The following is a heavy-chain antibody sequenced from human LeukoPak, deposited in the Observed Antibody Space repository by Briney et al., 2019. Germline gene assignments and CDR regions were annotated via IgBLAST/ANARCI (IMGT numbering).Heavy chain of an antibody. V-gene: IGHV4-39*01. CDR2: IYYSGST. CDR3: ATLTGTTSLDY. Sequence: SETLSLTCTVSGGSISSSSYYWGWIRQPPGKGLEWIGSIYYSGSTYYNPPLKSRVTISVDTSKNQFSLKLSSVTAADTAVYYCATLTGTTSLDYWGQGTLVTVSS. CDR1: GGSISSSSYY. J-gene: IGHJ4*02. D-gene: IGHD1-7*01.